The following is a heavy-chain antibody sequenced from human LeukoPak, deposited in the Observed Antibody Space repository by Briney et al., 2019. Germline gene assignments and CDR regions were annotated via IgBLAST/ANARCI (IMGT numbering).Heavy chain of an antibody. D-gene: IGHD6-19*01. Sequence: ASVTVSCKASGYTFTSYGISWVRQAPGQRLEWMGWINAGNGNTKYSQKFQGRVTITRDTSASTAYMELSSLRSEDTAVYYCARDVRSGWYDYWGQGTLVTVSS. CDR2: INAGNGNT. CDR1: GYTFTSYG. V-gene: IGHV1-3*01. J-gene: IGHJ4*02. CDR3: ARDVRSGWYDY.